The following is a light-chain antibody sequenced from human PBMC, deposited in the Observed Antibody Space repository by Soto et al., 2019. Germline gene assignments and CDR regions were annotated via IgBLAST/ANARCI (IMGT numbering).Light chain of an antibody. Sequence: EIVLPQSPGTLSLSPGARATLSCRASQSVSNNYVAWYQQKPGQAPRLLIYGASSRATGIPDRFSGSGSGTDFTLTISRLEPEDFAVYYCQHYGSSSWTVGQGTKVDIK. CDR1: QSVSNNY. J-gene: IGKJ1*01. V-gene: IGKV3-20*01. CDR2: GAS. CDR3: QHYGSSSWT.